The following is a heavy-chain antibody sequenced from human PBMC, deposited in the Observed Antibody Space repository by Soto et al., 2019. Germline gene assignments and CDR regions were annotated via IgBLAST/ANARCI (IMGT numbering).Heavy chain of an antibody. J-gene: IGHJ4*02. V-gene: IGHV3-23*01. D-gene: IGHD6-13*01. Sequence: EVQLLESGGGLVQPGGSLRLSCAASGFTFSSYAMSWVRQAPGKGLEWVSAISGSGGSTYYAASVKGRFTISRDNTKNTLYLQMNSLRAEDTAVYYCAKDRALIAAAGSGIDYWGQGTLVTVSS. CDR1: GFTFSSYA. CDR2: ISGSGGST. CDR3: AKDRALIAAAGSGIDY.